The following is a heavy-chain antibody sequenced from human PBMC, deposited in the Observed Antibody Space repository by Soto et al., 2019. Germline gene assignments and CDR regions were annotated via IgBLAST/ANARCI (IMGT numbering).Heavy chain of an antibody. J-gene: IGHJ6*02. V-gene: IGHV3-30*18. CDR1: GFIFSRHA. D-gene: IGHD4-17*01. Sequence: QVQLVESGGGVVQPGRSLGLSCVASGFIFSRHAMHWVRQAPGKGLEWVDVITYDGSNNYFADSVKGRFTISRDNSNNILVLHMHSLRAEDTAVYHCAKDKYDFGGNSEYDYYGMDVWGQWTTVTVSS. CDR3: AKDKYDFGGNSEYDYYGMDV. CDR2: ITYDGSNN.